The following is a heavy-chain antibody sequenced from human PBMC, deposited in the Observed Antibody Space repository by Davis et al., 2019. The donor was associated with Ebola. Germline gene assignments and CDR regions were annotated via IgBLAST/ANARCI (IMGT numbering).Heavy chain of an antibody. CDR1: GFTFSSYA. CDR2: ISGSGGST. CDR3: AAYRPRAFGGVIAPWWLFDY. J-gene: IGHJ4*02. Sequence: PGASLRLSCAASGFTFSSYAMSWVRQAPGKGLEWVSAISGSGGSTYYADSVKGRFTISRDNSKNTLYLQMNSLRAEDTAVYYCAAYRPRAFGGVIAPWWLFDYWGQGTLVTVSS. V-gene: IGHV3-23*01. D-gene: IGHD3-16*02.